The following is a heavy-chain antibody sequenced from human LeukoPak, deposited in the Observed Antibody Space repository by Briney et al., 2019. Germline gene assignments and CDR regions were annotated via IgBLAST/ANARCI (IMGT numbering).Heavy chain of an antibody. D-gene: IGHD6-6*01. CDR1: GGSFSGYY. V-gene: IGHV4-34*01. J-gene: IGHJ4*02. CDR3: ASLYSSSLGY. CDR2: INHSGST. Sequence: SETLSLTCAVYGGSFSGYYWSWIRQPPGKGLEWIGEINHSGSTNYNPSLKSRVTISVDTSKNQFSLKLSSVTAADTAVYYWASLYSSSLGYWGQGTLVTVSS.